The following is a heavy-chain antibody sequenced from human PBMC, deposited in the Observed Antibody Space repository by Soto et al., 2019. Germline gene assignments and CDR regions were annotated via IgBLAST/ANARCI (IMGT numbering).Heavy chain of an antibody. Sequence: DVQLVGSGGDLVQPGGSLRLSCVASGFPFSSYAMHWVRQAPGKGLEWISYINGASTTTFYGDSVQGQFTVSRDNAKTSVHTQISRLRIEDTTFYYCARDLSHRGQGMLLSVSS. CDR1: GFPFSSYA. CDR3: ARDLSH. J-gene: IGHJ1*01. CDR2: INGASTTT. V-gene: IGHV3-48*01.